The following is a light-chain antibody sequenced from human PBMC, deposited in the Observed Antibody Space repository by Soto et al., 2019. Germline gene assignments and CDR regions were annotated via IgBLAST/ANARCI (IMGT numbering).Light chain of an antibody. Sequence: DIQMTQSPPSLSASIGDRITITCRASRSVGSHLNLYQQQPGKAPRLLISAASNLQSGVPARFSGDGSGTDFSLTIKTLQPEDFATYYCQQSYSTPLTFGGGTKVE. V-gene: IGKV1-39*01. CDR3: QQSYSTPLT. CDR1: RSVGSH. CDR2: AAS. J-gene: IGKJ4*01.